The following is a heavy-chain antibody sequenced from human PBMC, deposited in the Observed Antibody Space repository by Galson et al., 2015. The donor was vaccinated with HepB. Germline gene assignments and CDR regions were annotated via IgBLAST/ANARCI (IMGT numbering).Heavy chain of an antibody. CDR1: GGTFSSYA. CDR3: ARDYMTTVTTGDY. J-gene: IGHJ4*02. CDR2: IIPIFGTA. V-gene: IGHV1-69*13. D-gene: IGHD4-17*01. Sequence: SVKVSCKASGGTFSSYAISWVRQAPGQGLEWMGGIIPIFGTANYAQKFQGRVTITADESTSTAYMELSSLRSEDTAVYYCARDYMTTVTTGDYWGQGTLVTVSS.